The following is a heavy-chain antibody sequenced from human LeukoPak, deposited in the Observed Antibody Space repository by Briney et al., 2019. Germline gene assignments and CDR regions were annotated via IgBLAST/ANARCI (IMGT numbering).Heavy chain of an antibody. V-gene: IGHV3-7*01. CDR2: IKEDGSEK. CDR3: ARSPYMSSSWYRHYYYYMDV. D-gene: IGHD6-13*01. Sequence: GGSLRLSCAASGFTFSNYWMSWVRQAPGKGVEWVANIKEDGSEKYYVDSVKGRFTISRDNAKNSLYLQMISLRAEDTAVYYCARSPYMSSSWYRHYYYYMDVWGRGTTVTVSS. CDR1: GFTFSNYW. J-gene: IGHJ6*03.